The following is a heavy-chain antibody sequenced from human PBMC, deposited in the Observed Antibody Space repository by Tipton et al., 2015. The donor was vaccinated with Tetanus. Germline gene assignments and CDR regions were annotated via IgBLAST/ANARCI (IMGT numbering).Heavy chain of an antibody. D-gene: IGHD2/OR15-2a*01. CDR2: IYFQGST. CDR1: GASISDKKYY. Sequence: TLSLTCTVSGASISDKKYYWGWIRQAPGKGLEWIASIYFQGSTYYSPSLKSRLIIDVGTSQNLFSLRLTSVTAADTAVYFCARHLYGYWFDPWGQGALVTVSS. J-gene: IGHJ5*02. CDR3: ARHLYGYWFDP. V-gene: IGHV4-39*02.